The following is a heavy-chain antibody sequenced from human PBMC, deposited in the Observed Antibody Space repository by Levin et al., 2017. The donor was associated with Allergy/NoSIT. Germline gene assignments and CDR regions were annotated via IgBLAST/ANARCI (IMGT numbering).Heavy chain of an antibody. CDR1: GFTFSSYS. J-gene: IGHJ4*02. CDR3: ARGVWLGERNSNFDY. D-gene: IGHD3-10*01. CDR2: IISSSSYI. V-gene: IGHV3-21*01. Sequence: LSLTCAASGFTFSSYSMNWVRQAPGKGLEWVSSIISSSSYIYYADSVKGRFTISRDNAKNSLYLQMNSLRAEDTAVYYCARGVWLGERNSNFDYWGQGTLVTVSS.